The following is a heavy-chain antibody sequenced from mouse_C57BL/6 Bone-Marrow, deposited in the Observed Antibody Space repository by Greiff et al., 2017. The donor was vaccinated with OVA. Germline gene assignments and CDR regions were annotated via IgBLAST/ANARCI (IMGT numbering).Heavy chain of an antibody. CDR1: GYTFTSYT. Sequence: QVQLQQSGAELARPGASVKMSCKASGYTFTSYTMHWVKQRPGQGLEWIGYINPSSGYTKYNQKFKDKATLTADKSSSTAYMQLSSLTSEDSAFYYGSREDGNWFAYWGQGTRVTVSA. CDR2: INPSSGYT. J-gene: IGHJ3*01. CDR3: SREDGNWFAY. V-gene: IGHV1-4*01. D-gene: IGHD2-1*01.